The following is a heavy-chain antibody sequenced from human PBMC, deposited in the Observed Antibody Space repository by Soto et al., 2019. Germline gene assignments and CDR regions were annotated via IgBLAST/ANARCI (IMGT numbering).Heavy chain of an antibody. V-gene: IGHV1-69*05. Sequence: QVLLEQSGAEVKKPGSSVRISCKASGGTFNNYAISWVRQAAGQGLEWVGGIIPIFGSGNYAQIFQDRVTITTDEVRPTAYMEMNSLTSEDTASSFCAGGTSSSTSYYYYALDVWGQGTTVTGSS. J-gene: IGHJ6*02. CDR1: GGTFNNYA. CDR2: IIPIFGSG. CDR3: AGGTSSSTSYYYYALDV. D-gene: IGHD1-7*01.